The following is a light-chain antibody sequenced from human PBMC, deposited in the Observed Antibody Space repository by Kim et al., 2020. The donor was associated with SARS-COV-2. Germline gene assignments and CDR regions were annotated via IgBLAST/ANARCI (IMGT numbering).Light chain of an antibody. CDR2: NAS. Sequence: DIQMTQSPSSLSASVGDTVTITCRASQGVTKSLKWFQQKPGKAPQLLIYNASTLETGVPSRFSGSGSGTEFTFTISSLQPEDVATYYCQQYDDLPRTFGRGTKVDIK. J-gene: IGKJ3*01. CDR3: QQYDDLPRT. V-gene: IGKV1-33*01. CDR1: QGVTKS.